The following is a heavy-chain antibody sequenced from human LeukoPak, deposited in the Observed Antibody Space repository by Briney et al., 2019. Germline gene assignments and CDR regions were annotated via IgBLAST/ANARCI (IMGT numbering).Heavy chain of an antibody. D-gene: IGHD2-2*01. CDR3: ATHPVDLDCSSTSCYPPYYFDY. Sequence: SETLSLTCTVSGGSISSSSYYWGWIRQPPGKGLEWIGSIYYSGSTYYNPSLKSRVTISVDTSKNQFSLKLSSVTAADTAVYYCATHPVDLDCSSTSCYPPYYFDYWGQGTLVTVSS. CDR2: IYYSGST. J-gene: IGHJ4*02. V-gene: IGHV4-39*07. CDR1: GGSISSSSYY.